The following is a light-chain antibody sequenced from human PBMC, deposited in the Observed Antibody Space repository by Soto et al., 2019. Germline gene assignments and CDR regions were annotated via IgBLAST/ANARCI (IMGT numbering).Light chain of an antibody. J-gene: IGLJ3*02. CDR3: ISYAGSSIWV. Sequence: QSALTQPPSASGSPGQSVTISCTGTSSDVGAYNYVSWYQQHPGKAPKLMIYDVSKRPSGVPDRFSGSKSGNTASLTVSGPQAEDEADFYCISYAGSSIWVFGGGTQLPVL. CDR1: SSDVGAYNY. V-gene: IGLV2-8*01. CDR2: DVS.